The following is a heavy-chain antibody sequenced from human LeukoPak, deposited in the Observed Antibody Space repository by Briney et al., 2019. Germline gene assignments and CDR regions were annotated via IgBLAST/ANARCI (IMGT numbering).Heavy chain of an antibody. CDR2: ISYDGSNK. CDR3: ARGGSEFSIAVAGTPLGNWFDP. CDR1: GFTFSSYA. Sequence: GGSLRLSCAASGFTFSSYAMHWVRQAPGKGLEWVAVISYDGSNKYYADSVKGRFTISRDNSKNTLYLQMNSLRAEDTAVYYCARGGSEFSIAVAGTPLGNWFDPWGQGTLVTVSS. J-gene: IGHJ5*02. D-gene: IGHD6-19*01. V-gene: IGHV3-30-3*01.